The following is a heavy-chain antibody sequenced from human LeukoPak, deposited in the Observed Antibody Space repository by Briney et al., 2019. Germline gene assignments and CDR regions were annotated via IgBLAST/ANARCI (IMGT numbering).Heavy chain of an antibody. V-gene: IGHV1-69*13. Sequence: GASVKVSCKTSGGTFSSFTISWMRQAPGQGLEWMGGIIPIFGTANYAQKFQGRVTVTADESTSTAYMELSSLRSEDTAVYYCARGYTQAATYFHYWGQGTLVTVSS. D-gene: IGHD2-15*01. J-gene: IGHJ4*02. CDR1: GGTFSSFT. CDR2: IIPIFGTA. CDR3: ARGYTQAATYFHY.